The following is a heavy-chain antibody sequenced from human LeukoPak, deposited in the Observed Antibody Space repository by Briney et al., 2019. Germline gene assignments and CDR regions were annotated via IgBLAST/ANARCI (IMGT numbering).Heavy chain of an antibody. CDR2: IHYSGSP. V-gene: IGHV4-61*08. CDR3: AKEVDAFDI. Sequence: SETLSLTCAVSFGSISSGGYSWNWIRQPPGKGLVWIEYIHYSGSPNYNPSLKRRDNISIDTAKNQFSQTRSSVTAADTCAYYWAKEVDAFDIWGKGTMVTVSS. J-gene: IGHJ3*02. CDR1: FGSISSGGYS.